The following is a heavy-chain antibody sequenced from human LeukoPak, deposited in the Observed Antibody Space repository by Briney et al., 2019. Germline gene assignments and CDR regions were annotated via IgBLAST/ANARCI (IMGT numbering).Heavy chain of an antibody. V-gene: IGHV4-39*01. D-gene: IGHD3-10*01. Sequence: PSGTLSLTCTVSGGSISSSTYYWGWIRQPPGQGLEWVGSIYYSGSTYYNPSLKSRVTISVDTSKNQFSLKLSSVTAADTAVYYCARITMVRGVTDYWGQGTLVTVSS. CDR2: IYYSGST. CDR3: ARITMVRGVTDY. CDR1: GGSISSSTYY. J-gene: IGHJ4*02.